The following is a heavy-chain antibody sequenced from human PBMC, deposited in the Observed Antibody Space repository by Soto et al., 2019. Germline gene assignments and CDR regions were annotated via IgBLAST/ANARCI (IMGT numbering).Heavy chain of an antibody. D-gene: IGHD6-13*01. J-gene: IGHJ6*02. V-gene: IGHV3-21*01. CDR1: GFTFSSYS. CDR3: ANHEAADTFSDYYGMNV. Sequence: EVQLVESGGGLVKPGGSLRLSCAASGFTFSSYSLNWVRQAPGKGLEWVSSISTSSIYIYYADSVKGRFTISRDDAKNSLYLQMNSVRAEDTAVYYCANHEAADTFSDYYGMNVWGQGTTVTVSS. CDR2: ISTSSIYI.